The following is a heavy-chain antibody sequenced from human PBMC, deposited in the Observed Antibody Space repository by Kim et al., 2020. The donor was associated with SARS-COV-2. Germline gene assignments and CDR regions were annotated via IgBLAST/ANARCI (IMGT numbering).Heavy chain of an antibody. V-gene: IGHV3-7*03. CDR2: INSDGTEK. J-gene: IGHJ5*02. D-gene: IGHD3-10*01. CDR3: AREPSAASP. CDR1: GFTIGTDC. Sequence: GGSLRLSCAGTGFTIGTDCMTWVRQAPGKGPEWVANINSDGTEKNYVDSVKGRFSISRDNAKNTLYLQMNSLRAEDTAVYYCAREPSAASPWGQGILVIVSS.